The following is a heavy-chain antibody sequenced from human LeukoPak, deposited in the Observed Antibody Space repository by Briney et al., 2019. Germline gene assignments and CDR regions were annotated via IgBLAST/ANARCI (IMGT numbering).Heavy chain of an antibody. D-gene: IGHD2-2*01. Sequence: ASVKVSCKASGYTFTDYYLHWVRQAPGQGLEWMGWINPKSGVTDSKMKFQGRVTLARDTSITTAYMELISLTSDDAAVYYCARAGGYCGSTSCYSGYYYYFMDVWGKGTTVTVSS. CDR3: ARAGGYCGSTSCYSGYYYYFMDV. CDR1: GYTFTDYY. CDR2: INPKSGVT. V-gene: IGHV1-2*02. J-gene: IGHJ6*03.